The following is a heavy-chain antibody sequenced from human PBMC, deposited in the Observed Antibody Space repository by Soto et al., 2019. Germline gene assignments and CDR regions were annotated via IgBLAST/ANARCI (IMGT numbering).Heavy chain of an antibody. CDR3: AGPVGDYTNF. CDR1: GFTFSSYG. J-gene: IGHJ4*02. Sequence: GGSLRLSCAASGFTFSSYGMHWVRQAPGKGLEWVSSISSSSSYIYYADSVKGRFTISRDNAKNSLYLQMNSLRAEDTAVYYCAGPVGDYTNFWGQGTRVTVSS. D-gene: IGHD4-17*01. V-gene: IGHV3-21*01. CDR2: ISSSSSYI.